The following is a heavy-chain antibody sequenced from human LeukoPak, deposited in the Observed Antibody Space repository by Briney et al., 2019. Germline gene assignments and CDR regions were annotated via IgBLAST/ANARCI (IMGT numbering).Heavy chain of an antibody. J-gene: IGHJ4*02. V-gene: IGHV3-23*01. CDR2: ISGSGGGGST. CDR1: GFTFSSYA. Sequence: GGSLRLSCAASGFTFSSYAMSWVRQAPGKGLEWVSTISGSGGGGSTNYADSVKGRFTISRDNSKDTLYLQMNNLRAEDTAVYYCAKSGYNRFDYWGQGALVTVSS. D-gene: IGHD5-24*01. CDR3: AKSGYNRFDY.